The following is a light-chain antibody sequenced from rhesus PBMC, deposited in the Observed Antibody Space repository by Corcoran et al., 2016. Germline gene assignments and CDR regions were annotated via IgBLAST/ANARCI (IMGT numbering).Light chain of an antibody. Sequence: EIVMTQSPATLSLSPGETATLSCRASESVGSYLAWYQQKPGQAPKLLVHSASFRATGIPDRFSGSGSRTDFMLTISSLEPEDVGVYHCQQYNDLLPTFGQGTKVEIK. CDR1: ESVGSY. V-gene: IGKV3-40*03. J-gene: IGKJ1*01. CDR2: SAS. CDR3: QQYNDLLPT.